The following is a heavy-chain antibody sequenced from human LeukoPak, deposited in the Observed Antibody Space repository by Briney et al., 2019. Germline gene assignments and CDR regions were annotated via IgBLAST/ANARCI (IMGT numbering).Heavy chain of an antibody. J-gene: IGHJ4*02. Sequence: GGSLRLSCVASGFSFSTTSMNWVRQAPGKGLERVSYISSGSSSRYYADSVKGRFTISRDNAKNSLYLQMNSLSDEDTAIYYCARARIVVVSANYFDYWGQGILVTVSS. D-gene: IGHD2-21*01. CDR2: ISSGSSSR. CDR3: ARARIVVVSANYFDY. CDR1: GFSFSTTS. V-gene: IGHV3-48*02.